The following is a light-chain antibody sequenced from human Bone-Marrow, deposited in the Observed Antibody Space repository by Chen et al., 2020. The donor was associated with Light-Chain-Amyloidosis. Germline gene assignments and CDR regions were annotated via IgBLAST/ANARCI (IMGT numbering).Light chain of an antibody. J-gene: IGKJ2*01. V-gene: IGKV3-15*01. CDR2: GAS. CDR1: QSVSSN. CDR3: QQDDNWPPYT. Sequence: EIVMTQSPATLSVSPGERATLSCRASQSVSSNLAWYQQKPGQAPRLLIYGASTRATGIPARISGSGSGTEFTLTISSLQSEDSAVYYCQQDDNWPPYTFGQGTKLEIK.